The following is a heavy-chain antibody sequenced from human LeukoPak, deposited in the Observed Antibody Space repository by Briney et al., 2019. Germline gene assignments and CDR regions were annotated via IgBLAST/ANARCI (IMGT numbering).Heavy chain of an antibody. V-gene: IGHV3-23*01. CDR3: ATRRAVRSYFDY. Sequence: QSGGSLRLSCAASGFTFSSYAMSWVRQAPGKGLEWVSVISGSGGSTYFADSVKGRFTISRDNSKNTLYLQMNSLRAEDTAVYYCATRRAVRSYFDYWGQGTLVTVSS. CDR2: ISGSGGST. D-gene: IGHD1-14*01. CDR1: GFTFSSYA. J-gene: IGHJ4*02.